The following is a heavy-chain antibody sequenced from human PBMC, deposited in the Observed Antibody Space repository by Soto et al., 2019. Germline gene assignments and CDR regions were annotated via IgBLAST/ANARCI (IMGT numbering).Heavy chain of an antibody. J-gene: IGHJ4*02. CDR3: ASSGGKERYYDMLTGYYSGLGY. D-gene: IGHD3-9*01. V-gene: IGHV1-69*01. Sequence: QVQLVQSGAEVKKPGSSVKVSCKASGGTFSSYAISWVRQAPGQGLEWMEGISHIFGTANYAQNFQGRVTITSDESTGTAYMELSSLRSEATAVYYCASSGGKERYYDMLTGYYSGLGYWGQGTLVTVSS. CDR1: GGTFSSYA. CDR2: ISHIFGTA.